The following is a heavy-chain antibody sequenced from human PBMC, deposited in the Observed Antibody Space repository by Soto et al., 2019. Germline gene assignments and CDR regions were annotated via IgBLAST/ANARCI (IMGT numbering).Heavy chain of an antibody. D-gene: IGHD2-15*01. CDR2: IYHSGTT. V-gene: IGHV4-38-2*01. CDR1: VHSISSAYY. Sequence: SETLSLTCAFSVHSISSAYYWGWIRQSPGKGLEWIGTIYHSGTTYYNPSLKSRVTISVDTSNNQFSLKLSSVTAADTAVYYCARGGIEVVRLVQHWFDPWGQGSLFTVSS. CDR3: ARGGIEVVRLVQHWFDP. J-gene: IGHJ5*02.